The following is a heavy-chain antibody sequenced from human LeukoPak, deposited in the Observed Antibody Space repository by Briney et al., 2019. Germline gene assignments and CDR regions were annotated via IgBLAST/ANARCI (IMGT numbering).Heavy chain of an antibody. V-gene: IGHV4-34*01. CDR2: INRSGST. CDR1: GGSFSGYY. D-gene: IGHD3-22*01. CDR3: ARYDSSGYDTSWAFDI. Sequence: SETLSLTCAVYGGSFSGYYWSWIRQPPGKVLEWIGEINRSGSTNYNPSLKSRVTISVDTSNNQFSLKLSSVTAADTAVYYCARYDSSGYDTSWAFDIWGQGTMVTVSS. J-gene: IGHJ3*02.